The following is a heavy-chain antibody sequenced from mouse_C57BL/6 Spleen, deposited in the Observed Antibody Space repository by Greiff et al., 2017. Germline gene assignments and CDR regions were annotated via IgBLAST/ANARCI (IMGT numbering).Heavy chain of an antibody. V-gene: IGHV3-8*01. CDR2: ISYSGST. Sequence: EVQLQQSGPGLAKPSQTLSLTCSVTGYSITSDYWNWIRQFPGNKLEYMGYISYSGSTYYNPSLKSRNSITRDTTKNQYYLRLNSVTTEDTATDYCARREGANWDAMDYWGQGTSVTVSS. CDR3: ARREGANWDAMDY. D-gene: IGHD4-1*01. CDR1: GYSITSDY. J-gene: IGHJ4*01.